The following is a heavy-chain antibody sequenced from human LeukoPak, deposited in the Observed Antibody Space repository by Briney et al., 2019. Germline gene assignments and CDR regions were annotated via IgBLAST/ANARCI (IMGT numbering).Heavy chain of an antibody. CDR1: GYTLSSYE. D-gene: IGHD6-13*01. Sequence: GGSLRLSCAASGYTLSSYEMNWVRQAPGKGLEWISYISDSGSTTYYADSVKGRFSISRDNAKNSLYLQMNSLRAEDTAVYYCARIGYSNWGDALDIWGQGTMVTASS. J-gene: IGHJ3*02. CDR2: ISDSGSTT. V-gene: IGHV3-48*03. CDR3: ARIGYSNWGDALDI.